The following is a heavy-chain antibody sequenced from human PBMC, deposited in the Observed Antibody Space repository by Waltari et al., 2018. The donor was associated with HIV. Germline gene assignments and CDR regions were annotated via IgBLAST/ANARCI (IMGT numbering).Heavy chain of an antibody. J-gene: IGHJ4*02. CDR3: AKGGALYSDSVDY. CDR2: ISYDGSNK. CDR1: GFTFRRYG. D-gene: IGHD2-8*01. V-gene: IGHV3-30*18. Sequence: QVQLVESGGGVVRPGRSLRLSCAAAGFTFRRYGMPWFPQAPGKGLEWVAVISYDGSNKYYADSVKGRFTISRDNSKNTLYLQMNSLRAEDTAVYYCAKGGALYSDSVDYWGQGTLVTVSS.